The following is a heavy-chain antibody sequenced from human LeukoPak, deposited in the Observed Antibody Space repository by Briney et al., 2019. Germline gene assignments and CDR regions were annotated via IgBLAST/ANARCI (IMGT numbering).Heavy chain of an antibody. CDR3: ATNMGPYCSSTSCSDAFDI. J-gene: IGHJ3*02. CDR2: FDPEDGET. D-gene: IGHD2-2*01. CDR1: GYTLTELS. V-gene: IGHV1-24*01. Sequence: GASVKVSCKVSGYTLTELSMHWVRQAPGKGLEWMGGFDPEDGETIYAQKFQGRVTMTEDTSTDTAYMELSSLRSEDTAVYYCATNMGPYCSSTSCSDAFDIWGQGTMVTVSS.